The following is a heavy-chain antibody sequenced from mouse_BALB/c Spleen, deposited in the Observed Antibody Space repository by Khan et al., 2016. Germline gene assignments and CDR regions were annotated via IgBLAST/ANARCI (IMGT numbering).Heavy chain of an antibody. J-gene: IGHJ2*01. CDR3: ARTARIKY. V-gene: IGHV3-2*02. CDR1: GYSITSDYA. D-gene: IGHD1-2*01. Sequence: EVQLQESGPGLVKPSQSLSLTCTVTGYSITSDYAWNWIRQFPGNKLEWMGYISYSGSTSYNPSLKSRISNTRDTSKNQFFLQLNSVTTEDTATYYCARTARIKYWGQGTTLTVSS. CDR2: ISYSGST.